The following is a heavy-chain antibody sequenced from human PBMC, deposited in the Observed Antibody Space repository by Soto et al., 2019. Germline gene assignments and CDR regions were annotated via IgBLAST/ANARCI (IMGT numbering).Heavy chain of an antibody. D-gene: IGHD3-10*01. J-gene: IGHJ5*02. Sequence: QVQLVQSGAEVKKPRSSVKVSCKASGGTFSSYAISWVRQAPGQGLEWMGGIIPIFGTANYAQKFQGRVTITADESTSTAYMELSSLRSEDTAVYYCAAHIYGSGSYYRGGTWFDPWGQGTLVTVSS. CDR1: GGTFSSYA. CDR2: IIPIFGTA. V-gene: IGHV1-69*01. CDR3: AAHIYGSGSYYRGGTWFDP.